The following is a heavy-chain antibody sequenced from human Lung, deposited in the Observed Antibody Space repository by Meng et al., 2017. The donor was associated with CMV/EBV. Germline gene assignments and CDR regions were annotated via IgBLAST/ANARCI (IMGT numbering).Heavy chain of an antibody. CDR3: ARDNNWGPDY. Sequence: ASXXVSCKASGYTFTAHFFHWVRQAPGQGLEWMGWIHPHRGNTNYAQQFQGRVTLTTDTSINTGYVELTRLTSDDTAVYYCARDNNWGPDYWGQGTLVTVSS. CDR2: IHPHRGNT. CDR1: GYTFTAHF. D-gene: IGHD1-1*01. V-gene: IGHV1-2*02. J-gene: IGHJ4*02.